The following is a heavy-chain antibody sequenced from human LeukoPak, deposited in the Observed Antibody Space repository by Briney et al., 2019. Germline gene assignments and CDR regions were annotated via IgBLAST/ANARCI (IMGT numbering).Heavy chain of an antibody. V-gene: IGHV4-61*01. Sequence: SETLSLTFTVSGDPFSSVTDYWAWIRQPPGKGLEWIGFIYYSGSTNYNPSLKSRVTISVDTSKNQFSLKLSSVTAADTAVYYCARDKGQLLWFGEYPQYYGMDVWGQGTTVTVSS. CDR3: ARDKGQLLWFGEYPQYYGMDV. D-gene: IGHD3-10*01. J-gene: IGHJ6*02. CDR1: GDPFSSVTDY. CDR2: IYYSGST.